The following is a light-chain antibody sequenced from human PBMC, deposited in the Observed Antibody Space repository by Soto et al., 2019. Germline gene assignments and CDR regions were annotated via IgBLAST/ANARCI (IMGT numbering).Light chain of an antibody. CDR1: QSVGSY. CDR2: DAS. V-gene: IGKV3D-15*01. CDR3: QQYNNWPQT. J-gene: IGKJ1*01. Sequence: PGERASLSCRASQSVGSYLAWYQQKPGQAPRLLIYDASNRATGIPARFSGSGSGTEFTLTISSLQSEDFAVYYCQQYNNWPQTFGQGTK.